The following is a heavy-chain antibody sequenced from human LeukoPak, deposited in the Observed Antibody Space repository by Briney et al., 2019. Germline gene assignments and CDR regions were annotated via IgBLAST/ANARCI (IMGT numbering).Heavy chain of an antibody. CDR3: AKGADYGGNSRFDY. J-gene: IGHJ4*02. D-gene: IGHD4-23*01. CDR1: GFTFDDYA. Sequence: PGGSLRLSCAASGFTFDDYAMHWARQAPGKGLEWASGISWNSGSIGYADSVKGRFTISRDNAKNSLYLQMNSLRAEDMALYYCAKGADYGGNSRFDYWGQGTLVTVSS. CDR2: ISWNSGSI. V-gene: IGHV3-9*03.